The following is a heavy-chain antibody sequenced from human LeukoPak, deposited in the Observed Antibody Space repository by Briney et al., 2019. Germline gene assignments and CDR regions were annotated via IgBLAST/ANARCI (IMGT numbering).Heavy chain of an antibody. CDR3: AIDPNWGTHS. CDR1: GFTFSTYT. J-gene: IGHJ4*02. Sequence: GGSLRLSCAASGFTFSTYTMYWVRHPPGKGLEWVSIIGSSGGGIHYADSVKGRFTISRDNSKNALYLQMDSLRVEDTAVYYCAIDPNWGTHSWGQGVLVTVSS. V-gene: IGHV3-23*01. D-gene: IGHD7-27*01. CDR2: IGSSGGGI.